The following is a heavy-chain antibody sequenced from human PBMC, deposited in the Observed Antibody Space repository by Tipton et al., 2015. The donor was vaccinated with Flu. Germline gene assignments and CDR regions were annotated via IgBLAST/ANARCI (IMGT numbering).Heavy chain of an antibody. CDR2: ISYDGSNK. Sequence: SLRLSCAASGFTFSSYAMHWVRQAPGKGLEWVAVISYDGSNKYYADSVKGRFTISRDNSKNTLYLQMNSLRAEDTAVYYCARDSDFIKWYSSGWYPGDSYYGMDVWGQGTPVTVSS. CDR1: GFTFSSYA. J-gene: IGHJ6*02. CDR3: ARDSDFIKWYSSGWYPGDSYYGMDV. V-gene: IGHV3-30-3*01. D-gene: IGHD6-19*01.